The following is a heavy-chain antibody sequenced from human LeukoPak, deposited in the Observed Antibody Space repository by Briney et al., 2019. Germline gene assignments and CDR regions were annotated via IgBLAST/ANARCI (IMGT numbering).Heavy chain of an antibody. Sequence: VASVKVSCKASGYTFTSYYMHWVRQAPGQGLEWMGIINPSGGSTSYAQKFQGRVTMTRDTSTSTVYMELSSPRSEDTAVYYCARAIGLYRADGYWGQGTLVTVSS. CDR3: ARAIGLYRADGY. D-gene: IGHD5/OR15-5a*01. CDR2: INPSGGST. J-gene: IGHJ4*02. CDR1: GYTFTSYY. V-gene: IGHV1-46*01.